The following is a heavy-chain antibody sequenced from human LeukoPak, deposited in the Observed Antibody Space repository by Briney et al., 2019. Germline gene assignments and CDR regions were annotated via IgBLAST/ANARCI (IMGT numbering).Heavy chain of an antibody. J-gene: IGHJ4*02. CDR3: ARRGYGDYLDY. V-gene: IGHV3-13*01. Sequence: GGSLRLSCAASGFTFSSYDMHWVRQAPGKGLEWVSAIGTAGDTYYPGSVKGRFTISRENAKNSLYLQMNSLRAGDTAVYYCARRGYGDYLDYWGQGTLVTVSS. CDR2: IGTAGDT. CDR1: GFTFSSYD. D-gene: IGHD4-17*01.